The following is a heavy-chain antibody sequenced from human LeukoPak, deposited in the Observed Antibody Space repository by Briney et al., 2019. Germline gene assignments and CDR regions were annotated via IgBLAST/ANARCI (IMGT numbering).Heavy chain of an antibody. J-gene: IGHJ6*04. CDR1: GFTFSSYA. Sequence: PGRSLRLSCAASGFTFSSYAMHWVRQAPDKGLEWVAVISYDGSNKYYADSVEGRFTISRDNSKNTLYLQMNSLRAEDTAVYYCARWPGYGMDVWGKGTTVTVSS. CDR2: ISYDGSNK. CDR3: ARWPGYGMDV. V-gene: IGHV3-30*04.